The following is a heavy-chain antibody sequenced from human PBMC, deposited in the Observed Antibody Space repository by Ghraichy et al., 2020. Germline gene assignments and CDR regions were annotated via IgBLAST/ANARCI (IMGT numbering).Heavy chain of an antibody. J-gene: IGHJ4*02. CDR1: GFTFSTYV. D-gene: IGHD3-10*01. Sequence: GVLNISCAASGFTFSTYVMHWVRQAPGKGLEYVSGISSNGDKTYYADSVKGRFTTSRDNSKNTLYLEMASLRAEDMAVYFCAREWDYGSGKYPLDQWGQGTLVAVSS. V-gene: IGHV3-64*02. CDR2: ISSNGDKT. CDR3: AREWDYGSGKYPLDQ.